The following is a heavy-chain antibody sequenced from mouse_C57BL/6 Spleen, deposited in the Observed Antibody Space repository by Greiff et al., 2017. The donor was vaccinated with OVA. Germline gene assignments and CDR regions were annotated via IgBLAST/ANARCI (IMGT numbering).Heavy chain of an antibody. CDR3: ARGDYDYDGFAY. Sequence: VQLQQPGTELVKPGASVKLSCKASGYTFTSYWMHWVKQRPGQGLEWIGNINPSNGGTNHNEKFKSKATLTVDKSSSTAYMQLSSLTSEDSAVYYCARGDYDYDGFAYWGQGTLVTVSA. J-gene: IGHJ3*01. CDR1: GYTFTSYW. CDR2: INPSNGGT. V-gene: IGHV1-53*01. D-gene: IGHD2-4*01.